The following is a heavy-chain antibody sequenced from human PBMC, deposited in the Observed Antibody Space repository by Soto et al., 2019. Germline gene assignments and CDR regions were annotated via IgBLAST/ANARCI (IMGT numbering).Heavy chain of an antibody. CDR2: IHYSGTT. Sequence: XTLSLPCTVSGGSVRNYVWAWIRRPPGKGLEGIGYIHYSGTTSFFPSYNPSSRRRVTISEDTSKNQFSLKLLSVTTADTAVYFCAAGEASSRNLAPYYLDFWGQGTLVTVSS. J-gene: IGHJ4*02. CDR3: AAGEASSRNLAPYYLDF. CDR1: GGSVRNYV. V-gene: IGHV4-59*02. D-gene: IGHD6-13*01.